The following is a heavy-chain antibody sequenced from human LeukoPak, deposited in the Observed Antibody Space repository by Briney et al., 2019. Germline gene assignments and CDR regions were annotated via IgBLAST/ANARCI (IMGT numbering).Heavy chain of an antibody. D-gene: IGHD3-22*01. J-gene: IGHJ4*02. CDR3: ARHYYESSGYSYFDY. V-gene: IGHV5-10-1*01. Sequence: GESLETSFQGSGYSFTSYWITWVRPMPGKGLEWMGRIDPGDSYTNYSPSFQGHVTISTDKSISTAYLQWSSLKASDTALYYCARHYYESSGYSYFDYWGQGTLVTVSS. CDR1: GYSFTSYW. CDR2: IDPGDSYT.